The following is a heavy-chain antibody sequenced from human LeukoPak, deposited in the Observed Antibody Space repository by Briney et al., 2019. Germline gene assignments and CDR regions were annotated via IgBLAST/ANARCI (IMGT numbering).Heavy chain of an antibody. D-gene: IGHD4-17*01. CDR1: GFTVSSNH. J-gene: IGHJ4*02. V-gene: IGHV3-53*01. CDR3: ARRYGDYAGDDY. CDR2: IYTGGST. Sequence: GGSLRLSCAASGFTVSSNHMSWVRQAPGKGLEWVSVIYTGGSTYYADSVKGRFTISRDNSRNTVYLQMNNLRAEDTAVYYCARRYGDYAGDDYWGQGTLVTVSS.